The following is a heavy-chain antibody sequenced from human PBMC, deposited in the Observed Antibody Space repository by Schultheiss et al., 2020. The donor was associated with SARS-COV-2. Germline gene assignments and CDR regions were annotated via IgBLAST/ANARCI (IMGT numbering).Heavy chain of an antibody. CDR3: ARDTVDWDHAFDI. Sequence: SETLSLTCAISGDSVSSNSAAWNWIRQSPSRGLEWLGRTYYRSKWYNDYAVSVKSRMTISPDTSKNQFSLQLKSVTPEDTAVYYCARDTVDWDHAFDIWGQGTMVTVSS. CDR1: GDSVSSNSAA. D-gene: IGHD3-9*01. V-gene: IGHV6-1*01. CDR2: TYYRSKWYN. J-gene: IGHJ3*02.